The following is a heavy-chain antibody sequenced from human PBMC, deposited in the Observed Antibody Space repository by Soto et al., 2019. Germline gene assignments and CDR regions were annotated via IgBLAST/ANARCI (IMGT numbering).Heavy chain of an antibody. CDR1: GGSVSSGSYY. CDR3: ARGALVRGVMVPYNWFDP. J-gene: IGHJ5*02. D-gene: IGHD3-10*01. Sequence: LSLTCTVSGGSVSSGSYYWSWIRQPPGKGLEWIGYIYYSGSTNYNPSLKSRVTISVDTSKNQFSLKLSSVTAADTAVYYCARGALVRGVMVPYNWFDPWGQGTLVTVSS. CDR2: IYYSGST. V-gene: IGHV4-61*01.